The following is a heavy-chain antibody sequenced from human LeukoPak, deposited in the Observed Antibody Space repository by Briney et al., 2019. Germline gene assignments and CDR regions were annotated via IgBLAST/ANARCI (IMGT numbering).Heavy chain of an antibody. CDR3: ARRPFYDSSGYYYYFDY. CDR2: IYPGDSDT. CDR1: GYSFTSYW. J-gene: IGHJ4*02. V-gene: IGHV5-51*01. Sequence: GESLKISCKASGYSFTSYWIGWVRQMPGKGLEWMGIIYPGDSDTRYSPSFQGQVTISADKSISTAYLQWSSLKASDTAMYYCARRPFYDSSGYYYYFDYWGRGTLVTVSS. D-gene: IGHD3-22*01.